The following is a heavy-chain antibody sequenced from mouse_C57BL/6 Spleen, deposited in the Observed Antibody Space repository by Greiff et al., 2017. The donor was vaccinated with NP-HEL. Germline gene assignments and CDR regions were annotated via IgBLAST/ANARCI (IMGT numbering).Heavy chain of an antibody. D-gene: IGHD3-3*01. V-gene: IGHV1-15*01. CDR2: IVPATGGT. Sequence: VQLQESGAELVRPGASVKLSCKASGYTFTDYGMHWVKQTPVHGLDWIGAIVPATGGTDYNQKFKGKAILTADKSSSTAYMQLSSLTSEDSAVYYWTGRGTGDYWGQGTTLTVSS. CDR3: TGRGTGDY. J-gene: IGHJ2*01. CDR1: GYTFTDYG.